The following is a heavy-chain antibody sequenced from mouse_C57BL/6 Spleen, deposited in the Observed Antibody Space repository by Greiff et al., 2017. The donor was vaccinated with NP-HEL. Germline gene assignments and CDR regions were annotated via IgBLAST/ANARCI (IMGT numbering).Heavy chain of an antibody. CDR2: IDPSDSYT. Sequence: QVQLQQPGAELVMPGASVKLSCTASGYTFTSYWMSWVQQSPGQGLEWIGAIDPSDSYTNYNQRFKGKSTLTVDKSSSTAYMQLSSLTSEDSAVYYCARCSYYGSSNYFDYWGQGTTLTVSS. CDR1: GYTFTSYW. D-gene: IGHD1-1*01. V-gene: IGHV1-69*01. J-gene: IGHJ2*01. CDR3: ARCSYYGSSNYFDY.